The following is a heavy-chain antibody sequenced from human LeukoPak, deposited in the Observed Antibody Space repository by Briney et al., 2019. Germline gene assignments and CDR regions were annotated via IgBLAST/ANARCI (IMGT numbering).Heavy chain of an antibody. CDR3: ARDLGPGGMDV. V-gene: IGHV4-30-4*01. J-gene: IGHJ6*02. D-gene: IGHD3-16*01. CDR1: GGSISSGDYY. Sequence: SETLSLTCTVSGGSISSGDYYWSWIRQPPGKGLEWIGYIYYSGSTYYNPSLKSRVTISVDTSKNQFSLKLSSVTAADTAVYYCARDLGPGGMDVWGQETTVTVSS. CDR2: IYYSGST.